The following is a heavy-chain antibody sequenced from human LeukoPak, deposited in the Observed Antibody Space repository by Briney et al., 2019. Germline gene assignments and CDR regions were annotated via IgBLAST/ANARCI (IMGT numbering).Heavy chain of an antibody. J-gene: IGHJ4*02. CDR3: ARYDFGVVPY. D-gene: IGHD3-3*01. Sequence: TSETLSLTCTVSGGSISSYYWSWIRQPPGKGLEWIGYIYYSGSTNYNPSLKSRVAISVDTSKNQFSLKLSSVTAADTAVYYCARYDFGVVPYWGQGTLVTVSS. CDR2: IYYSGST. CDR1: GGSISSYY. V-gene: IGHV4-59*01.